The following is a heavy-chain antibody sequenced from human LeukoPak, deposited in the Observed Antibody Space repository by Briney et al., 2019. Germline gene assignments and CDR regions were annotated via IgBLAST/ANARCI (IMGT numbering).Heavy chain of an antibody. Sequence: GESLKISCKGSGFSFTNYWIGWVRQMPGKGLEWMGIIYPDDSDTRYSPSFQGQVTISADKSINTAYLQWSSLKASDSAMYYCARRSGTYESYYFDYWGQGTLVTVSS. D-gene: IGHD1-26*01. CDR1: GFSFTNYW. CDR2: IYPDDSDT. J-gene: IGHJ4*02. V-gene: IGHV5-51*01. CDR3: ARRSGTYESYYFDY.